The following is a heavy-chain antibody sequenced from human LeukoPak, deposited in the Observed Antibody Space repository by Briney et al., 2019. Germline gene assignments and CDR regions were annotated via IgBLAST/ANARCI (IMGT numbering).Heavy chain of an antibody. J-gene: IGHJ5*02. CDR3: ARQYYDFWSGYYKHWFDP. CDR2: IIPIFGTA. CDR1: GGTFSSYA. V-gene: IGHV1-69*05. Sequence: SVKVSCKASGGTFSSYAISWVRQAPGQGLEWMGGIIPIFGTANYAQKFQGRVTITTDESTSTAYMELSSLRSEDTAVYYCARQYYDFWSGYYKHWFDPWGQGTLVTVSS. D-gene: IGHD3-3*01.